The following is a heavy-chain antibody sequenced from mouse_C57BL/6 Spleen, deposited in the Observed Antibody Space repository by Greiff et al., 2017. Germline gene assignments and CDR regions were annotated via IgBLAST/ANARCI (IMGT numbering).Heavy chain of an antibody. CDR1: GFSLTSYG. CDR3: AKNGYSYYFDY. Sequence: VQGVESGPGLVQPSQSLSITCTVSGFSLTSYGVHWVRQPPGKGLEWLGVIWSGGSTDYNAAFISRLSISKDNSKSQVFFKMNSLQADATAIYYCAKNGYSYYFDYWGQGTTLTVSS. J-gene: IGHJ2*01. V-gene: IGHV2-4*01. D-gene: IGHD1-2*01. CDR2: IWSGGST.